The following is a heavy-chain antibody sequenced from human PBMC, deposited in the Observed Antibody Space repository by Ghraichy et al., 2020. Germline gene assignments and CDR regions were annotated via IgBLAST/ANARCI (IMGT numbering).Heavy chain of an antibody. J-gene: IGHJ4*02. V-gene: IGHV4-39*07. CDR3: ARQSYYDFWSGYPRGWDY. Sequence: SQTLSLTCTVSGGSISSSSYYWGWIRQPPGKGLEWIGSIYYSGSTYYNPSLKSRVTISVDTSKNQFSLKLSSVTAADTAVYYCARQSYYDFWSGYPRGWDYWGQGTLVTVSS. D-gene: IGHD3-3*01. CDR2: IYYSGST. CDR1: GGSISSSSYY.